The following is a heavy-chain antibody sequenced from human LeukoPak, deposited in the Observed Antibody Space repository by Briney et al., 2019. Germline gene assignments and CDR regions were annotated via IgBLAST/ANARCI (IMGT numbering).Heavy chain of an antibody. CDR2: ISYDGSNK. V-gene: IGHV3-30-3*01. J-gene: IGHJ4*02. CDR3: ASSIVVVVAAVDN. Sequence: PGRSLRLSCAAPGFTFSSYAMHWVREAPGKGLVWGAVISYDGSNKYYAESVKGRSTISRDNSKNTLYLQMNSLRAEETAVYYCASSIVVVVAAVDNWGQGTLVTVSS. CDR1: GFTFSSYA. D-gene: IGHD2-15*01.